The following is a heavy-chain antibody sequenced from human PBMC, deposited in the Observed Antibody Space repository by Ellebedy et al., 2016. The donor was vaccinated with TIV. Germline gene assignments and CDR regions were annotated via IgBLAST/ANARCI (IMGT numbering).Heavy chain of an antibody. CDR2: IYSGGST. Sequence: PGGSLRLSCEGSGFTVSSNYMSWVRQAPGKGLEWVSVIYSGGSTYYADSVKGRFTISRDNSKNTLYLQMNSLRAEDTAVYYCAKLQLSPGIAVAAPGDYFDYWGQGTLVTVSS. D-gene: IGHD6-19*01. V-gene: IGHV3-53*01. CDR3: AKLQLSPGIAVAAPGDYFDY. CDR1: GFTVSSNY. J-gene: IGHJ4*02.